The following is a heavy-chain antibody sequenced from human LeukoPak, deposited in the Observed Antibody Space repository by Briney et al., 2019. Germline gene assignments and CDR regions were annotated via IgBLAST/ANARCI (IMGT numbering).Heavy chain of an antibody. CDR3: ARGGDYMDV. J-gene: IGHJ6*03. CDR1: GFTFSSYA. D-gene: IGHD6-25*01. V-gene: IGHV3-30*14. CDR2: ISYDGSNK. Sequence: GGSLRLSCAASGFTFSSYAMHWVRQAPGKGLEWVAVISYDGSNKYYADSVKGRFTISRDNSKNTLYLQMNSLRAEDTAVYYCARGGDYMDVWGKGTTVTISS.